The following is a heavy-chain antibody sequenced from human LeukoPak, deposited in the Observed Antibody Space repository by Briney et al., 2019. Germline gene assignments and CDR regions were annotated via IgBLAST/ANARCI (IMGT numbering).Heavy chain of an antibody. CDR2: ISWDGGSN. CDR1: GFTFDDYA. CDR3: AKSHCSSTSCYMGGYFDY. V-gene: IGHV3-43D*03. D-gene: IGHD2-2*02. J-gene: IGHJ4*02. Sequence: GGSLRLSCAASGFTFDDYAMHWVRQAPGRGLECVSLISWDGGSNYYADSVKGRFTISRDNSKNSLYLQMNSLRAEDTALYYCAKSHCSSTSCYMGGYFDYWGQGTLVTVSS.